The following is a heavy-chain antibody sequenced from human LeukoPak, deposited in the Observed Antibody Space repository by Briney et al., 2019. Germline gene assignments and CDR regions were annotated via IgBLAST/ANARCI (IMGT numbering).Heavy chain of an antibody. Sequence: GGSLRLSCAASGFIFSSYSMSWVRQAPGMGLEWVSVITGSGGNTYYADSVKGRFTISRDNSKNTLYLQMNSLRAEDTAVYYCAKEHDYGDYDIDYWGQGTLVTVSS. D-gene: IGHD4-17*01. CDR2: ITGSGGNT. V-gene: IGHV3-23*01. J-gene: IGHJ4*02. CDR3: AKEHDYGDYDIDY. CDR1: GFIFSSYS.